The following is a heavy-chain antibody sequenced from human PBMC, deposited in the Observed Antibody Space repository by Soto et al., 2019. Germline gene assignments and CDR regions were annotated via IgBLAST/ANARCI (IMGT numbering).Heavy chain of an antibody. V-gene: IGHV4-31*03. Sequence: SATLSLTCTFSGGSITSGGYYWILIRQHPGQGLEWIGYIYYSGSTYYNPSLKSRVTISVDTSKNQFSLKLSSVTAADTAVYYCATSTDYDFWMGEDPHYASYYGMDGWGTRAKITVS. CDR2: IYYSGST. D-gene: IGHD3-3*01. CDR1: GGSITSGGYY. CDR3: ATSTDYDFWMGEDPHYASYYGMDG. J-gene: IGHJ6*04.